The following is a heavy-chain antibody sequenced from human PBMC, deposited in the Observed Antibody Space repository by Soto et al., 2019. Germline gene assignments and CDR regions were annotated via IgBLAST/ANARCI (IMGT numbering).Heavy chain of an antibody. D-gene: IGHD2-15*01. CDR1: GGYITRGRSH. Sequence: PAETLSLTCIVSGGYITRGRSHWAWIRQPPGKGLEWVGTFYDGNTYHNPSLRSRITIAVDTSKNQFTLQLHSVAAADTAFNYCATTRGLSVGGSFDYWGQGMLVTVSS. V-gene: IGHV4-39*01. CDR2: FYDGNT. CDR3: ATTRGLSVGGSFDY. J-gene: IGHJ4*02.